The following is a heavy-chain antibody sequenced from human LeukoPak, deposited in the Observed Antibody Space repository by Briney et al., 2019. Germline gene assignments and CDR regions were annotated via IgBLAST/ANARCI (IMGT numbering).Heavy chain of an antibody. Sequence: PSETLSLTCTVSGGSISSYYWSWIRQPPGKGLEWIGYIYYSGSTNYNPSLKSRVTISVDTSKNQFSLKLSSVTAADTAVYYCARTHYDSSGYYYPILFDYWGQGTLVTVSS. CDR3: ARTHYDSSGYYYPILFDY. CDR2: IYYSGST. CDR1: GGSISSYY. V-gene: IGHV4-59*01. J-gene: IGHJ4*02. D-gene: IGHD3-22*01.